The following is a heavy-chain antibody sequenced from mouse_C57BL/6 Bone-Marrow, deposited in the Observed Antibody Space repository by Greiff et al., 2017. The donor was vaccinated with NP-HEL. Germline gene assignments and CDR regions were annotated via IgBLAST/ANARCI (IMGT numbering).Heavy chain of an antibody. CDR3: ARYRWPPFAY. CDR2: IYPRSGNT. Sequence: QVQLQQSGAELARPGASVKLSCKASGYTFTSYGTSWVKQRTGQGLEWIGEIYPRSGNTYYNEKFKGKATLTADKSSSTAYMELRSLTSEDSAVYVCARYRWPPFAYWGQGTLVTVSA. J-gene: IGHJ3*01. CDR1: GYTFTSYG. D-gene: IGHD2-14*01. V-gene: IGHV1-81*01.